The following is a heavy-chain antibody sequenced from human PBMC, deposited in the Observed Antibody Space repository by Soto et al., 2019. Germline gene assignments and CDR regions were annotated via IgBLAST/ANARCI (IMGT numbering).Heavy chain of an antibody. D-gene: IGHD3-16*02. Sequence: GESLKISCXGSGYSFTSYWISWVRQMPGKGLEWMERIAPSASYTNHSPSFQAHVTISADKSISTAYLQWSSLKASDTAMYYCARNTSIYVWGSYRNFYGMDVWGQGTTVTVSS. V-gene: IGHV5-10-1*01. J-gene: IGHJ6*02. CDR3: ARNTSIYVWGSYRNFYGMDV. CDR2: IAPSASYT. CDR1: GYSFTSYW.